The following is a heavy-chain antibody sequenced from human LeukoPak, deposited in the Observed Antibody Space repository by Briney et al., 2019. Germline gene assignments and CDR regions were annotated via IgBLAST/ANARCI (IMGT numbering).Heavy chain of an antibody. CDR2: ISGSGGST. D-gene: IGHD1-1*01. CDR3: AKPERYNWFDP. CDR1: WFTFRCYA. V-gene: IGHV3-23*01. Sequence: GGSLRLSCAAWWFTFRCYAMSEVRQAPAKGGEWVSAISGSGGSTYYADALKGRFTISRDNSKNTLYLQMNSLRAEDTAVYYCAKPERYNWFDPWGQGTLVTVSS. J-gene: IGHJ5*02.